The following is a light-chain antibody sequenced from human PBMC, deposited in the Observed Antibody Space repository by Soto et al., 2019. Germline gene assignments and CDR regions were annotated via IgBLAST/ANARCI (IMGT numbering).Light chain of an antibody. J-gene: IGLJ1*01. CDR3: SSYTTSSTYV. CDR2: DVS. V-gene: IGLV2-14*03. CDR1: SSDVGGYNY. Sequence: VLTQPASVSGSPGQSITISCTGTSSDVGGYNYVSWYQQHPGKAPKLMIYDVSNRPSGVSNRFSGFKSGNTASLTISGLHAEDEADYYCSSYTTSSTYVFGTGTKSPS.